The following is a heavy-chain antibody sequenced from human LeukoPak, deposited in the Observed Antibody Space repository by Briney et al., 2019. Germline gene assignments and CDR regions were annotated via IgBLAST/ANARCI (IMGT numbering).Heavy chain of an antibody. J-gene: IGHJ4*02. V-gene: IGHV3-11*01. D-gene: IGHD3-16*02. CDR2: ISSSGSTI. CDR3: ARVIHSEGDTIDY. CDR1: GFTFSDYY. Sequence: GGSQRLSCAASGFTFSDYYMSWIRQAPGKGLEWVSYISSSGSTIYYADSVKGRFTISRDNAKNSLYLQMNSLRAEDTAVYYCARVIHSEGDTIDYWGQGTLVTVSS.